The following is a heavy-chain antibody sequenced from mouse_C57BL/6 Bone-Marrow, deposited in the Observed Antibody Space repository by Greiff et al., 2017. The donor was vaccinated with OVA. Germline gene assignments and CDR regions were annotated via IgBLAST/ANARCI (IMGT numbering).Heavy chain of an antibody. CDR1: GYTFTSYW. J-gene: IGHJ3*01. CDR3: ARGGTTMVTRAWFAY. D-gene: IGHD2-2*01. Sequence: QVQLQQPGAELVMPGASVKLSCKASGYTFTSYWMHWVKQRPGQGLEWIGEIDPSDSYTNYNQKFKGKSTLTVDKSSSTAYMQLSSLTSEDSAVDYCARGGTTMVTRAWFAYWGQGTLVTVSA. V-gene: IGHV1-69*01. CDR2: IDPSDSYT.